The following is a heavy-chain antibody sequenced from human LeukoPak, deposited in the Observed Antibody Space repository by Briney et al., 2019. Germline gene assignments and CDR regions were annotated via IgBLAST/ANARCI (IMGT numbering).Heavy chain of an antibody. D-gene: IGHD2-15*01. Sequence: GGCLRLSCVDSGFTFSNYWMHWGRQAPRKGLAWVSRINSDGSNTTYADSVKGRFTISRDNSKNMLYLQMNCLTAEDTAVYYCARDCYGSDAFDIWGQGTMVTVSS. CDR2: INSDGSNT. V-gene: IGHV3-74*01. CDR3: ARDCYGSDAFDI. J-gene: IGHJ3*02. CDR1: GFTFSNYW.